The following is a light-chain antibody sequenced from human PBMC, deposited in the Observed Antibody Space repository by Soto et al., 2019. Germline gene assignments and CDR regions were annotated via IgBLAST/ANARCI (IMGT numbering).Light chain of an antibody. J-gene: IGLJ1*01. V-gene: IGLV2-18*02. CDR2: EAS. Sequence: QSVLTQPPSVSGSPGQSVTISCTGTSTDFVSYNRVSWYQQPPGTAPKLIIYEASNRPSGVPDRFTGSKSGNTASLTISGLQAADEADYYCCSNAVGSTYVFGTGTKVTVL. CDR3: CSNAVGSTYV. CDR1: STDFVSYNR.